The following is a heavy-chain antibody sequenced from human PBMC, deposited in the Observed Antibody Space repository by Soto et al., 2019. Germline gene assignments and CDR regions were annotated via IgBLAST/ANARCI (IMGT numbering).Heavy chain of an antibody. D-gene: IGHD5-12*01. J-gene: IGHJ4*02. CDR2: IIPIFGTA. V-gene: IGHV1-69*13. CDR1: GYTFTSYG. Sequence: SVKVSCKASGYTFTSYGISWVRQAPGQGLEWMGWIIPIFGTANYAQKFQGRVTITADESTSTAYMELSSLRSEDTAVYYCSRPSGYDSLRFDYWGQGTLVIVSS. CDR3: SRPSGYDSLRFDY.